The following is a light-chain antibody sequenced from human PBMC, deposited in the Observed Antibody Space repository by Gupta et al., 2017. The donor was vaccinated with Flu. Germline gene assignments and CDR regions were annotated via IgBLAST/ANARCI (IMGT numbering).Light chain of an antibody. V-gene: IGLV1-51*02. CDR2: ENN. CDR3: GAWDSSLSAVV. J-gene: IGLJ2*01. Sequence: QSVLTQPPSGSAAPGQKVTISCSGSSSNIGNNYVSWYQQLPETAPKLLIYENNKRPSGIPDRFSGSKSGTSATLGITGLQTGDEADYYCGAWDSSLSAVVFGGGTKLTVL. CDR1: SSNIGNNY.